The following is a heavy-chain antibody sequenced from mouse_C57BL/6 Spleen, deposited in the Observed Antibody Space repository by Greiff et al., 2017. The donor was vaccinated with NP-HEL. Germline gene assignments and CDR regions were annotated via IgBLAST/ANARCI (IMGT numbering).Heavy chain of an antibody. CDR3: GRGGDYDDGYAMDY. Sequence: VPLPPSGAALARPGASVPLSCPASGSPFPAHLMTWVNKRPGPGLEWIGRIYPVSGETNYNQQFMGQATFSVDRSSSTVYMVLNSLTSEDPAVYYCGRGGDYDDGYAMDYWGQGTSVTVSS. J-gene: IGHJ4*01. CDR1: GSPFPAHL. D-gene: IGHD2-4*01. V-gene: IGHV1-11*01. CDR2: IYPVSGET.